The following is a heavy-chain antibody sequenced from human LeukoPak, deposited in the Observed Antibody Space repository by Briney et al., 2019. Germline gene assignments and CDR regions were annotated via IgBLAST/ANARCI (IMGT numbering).Heavy chain of an antibody. CDR2: IYPGDSDT. V-gene: IGHV5-51*01. CDR1: GYSFTSYW. J-gene: IGHJ4*02. CDR3: ARHGDASGWLLQTDY. Sequence: GESLKISCKGSGYSFTSYWIGWVRQMPGKGLEWMGIIYPGDSDTTYSPSFQGQVTISADKSITTAYLQWSSLKASDTAMYYCARHGDASGWLLQTDYWGQGTQVTVAS. D-gene: IGHD6-19*01.